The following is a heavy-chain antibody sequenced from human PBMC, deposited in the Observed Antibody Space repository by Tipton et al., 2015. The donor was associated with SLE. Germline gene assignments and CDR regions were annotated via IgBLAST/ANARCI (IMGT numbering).Heavy chain of an antibody. CDR2: VDYTDYT. V-gene: IGHV4-39*07. Sequence: TLSLTCTVSGDSISTSFDSWGWIRQPPGKGLEWLGTVDYTDYTYYNPSLRSRVTMSLDTSKNQFSLKLSSVTAADTAVYFCARDTDFWSSYFDYWGQGTLVTVSS. CDR1: GDSISTSFDS. D-gene: IGHD3-3*01. CDR3: ARDTDFWSSYFDY. J-gene: IGHJ4*02.